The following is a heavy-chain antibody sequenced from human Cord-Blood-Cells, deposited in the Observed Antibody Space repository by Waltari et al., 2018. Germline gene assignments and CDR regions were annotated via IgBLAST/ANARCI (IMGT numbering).Heavy chain of an antibody. J-gene: IGHJ6*03. CDR2: IIPIFGTA. CDR1: GGTFSSSA. CDR3: ARIVVVPAAPPYYYYMDV. D-gene: IGHD2-2*01. V-gene: IGHV1-69*01. Sequence: QVQLVQSGAEVKKPGSSVKVSCKASGGTFSSSAISWVRQAPGPGLEWMGGIIPIFGTANYAQKFQGRVTITADESTSTAYMELSSLRSEDTAVYYCARIVVVPAAPPYYYYMDVWGKGTTVTVSS.